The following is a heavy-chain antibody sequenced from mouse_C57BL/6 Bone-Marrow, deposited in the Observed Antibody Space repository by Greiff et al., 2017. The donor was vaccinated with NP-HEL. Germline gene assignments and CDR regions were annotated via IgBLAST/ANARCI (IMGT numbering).Heavy chain of an antibody. CDR1: GYTFTDYY. D-gene: IGHD4-1*01. J-gene: IGHJ3*01. CDR3: ASRNWDKGFAY. CDR2: INPYNGGT. V-gene: IGHV1-19*01. Sequence: VQLQQSGPVLVKPGASVKMSCKASGYTFTDYYMNWVKQSHGKSLEWIGVINPYNGGTSYNQKFKGKATLTVDKSSSTAYMELNSLTSEDSAVYYCASRNWDKGFAYWGQGTLVTVSA.